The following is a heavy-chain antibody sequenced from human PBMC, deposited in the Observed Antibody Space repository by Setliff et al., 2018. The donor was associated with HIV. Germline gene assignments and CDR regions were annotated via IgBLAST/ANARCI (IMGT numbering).Heavy chain of an antibody. CDR2: IAFDGSNK. CDR3: VKDRGSGSFAFDI. CDR1: GFTISVYN. D-gene: IGHD1-26*01. J-gene: IGHJ3*02. Sequence: HPGGSLRLSCVASGFTISVYNMHWVRQIPGKGLEWVAFIAFDGSNKYYIDSRKGRFTISRDNPKKTVYLQINSLRVEDTAVYYCVKDRGSGSFAFDIWGQGTMVTVSS. V-gene: IGHV3-30*02.